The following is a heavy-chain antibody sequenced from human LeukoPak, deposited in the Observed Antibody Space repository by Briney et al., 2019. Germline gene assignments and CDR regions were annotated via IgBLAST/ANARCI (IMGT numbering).Heavy chain of an antibody. V-gene: IGHV4-59*01. CDR3: ARGLAPPMARGVILTSTLDY. J-gene: IGHJ4*02. Sequence: SETLSLTCTVSGGSISSYYWSWIRQPPGKGLEWIGYIYYSGSTNYKPSLKSRVTISVETSKNQFSLKLRSVTAADTAVYYCARGLAPPMARGVILTSTLDYWGQGTLVTVSS. CDR2: IYYSGST. D-gene: IGHD3-10*01. CDR1: GGSISSYY.